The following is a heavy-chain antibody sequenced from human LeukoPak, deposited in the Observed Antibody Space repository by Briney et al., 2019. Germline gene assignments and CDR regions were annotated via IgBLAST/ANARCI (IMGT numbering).Heavy chain of an antibody. D-gene: IGHD6-19*01. J-gene: IGHJ4*02. CDR2: IYPGDSDT. CDR1: GYSFTNYW. V-gene: IGHV5-51*01. Sequence: GESLKISCKASGYSFTNYWIGWVRQMPGKGLEWMGIIYPGDSDTRHSPSSQGQVTISADKSISTAYLQWSSLKASDTAMYYCARRTVADTGGYYFDYWGQGTLVTVSS. CDR3: ARRTVADTGGYYFDY.